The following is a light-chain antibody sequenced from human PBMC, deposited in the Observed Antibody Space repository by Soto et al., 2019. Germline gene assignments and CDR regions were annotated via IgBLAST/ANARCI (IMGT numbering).Light chain of an antibody. V-gene: IGKV2-24*01. CDR1: ESLLHSDGNTY. CDR2: KVS. J-gene: IGKJ2*02. CDR3: MQANQYRPCT. Sequence: EIVLTQAPLPSPVTLGQPASISCRSSESLLHSDGNTYLSWFHQRPGLPPRLLIWKVSNRFSGVQDLSSGRGAGTDFTLEISRVEGDDGGVYSCMQANQYRPCTFGQGTKLEI.